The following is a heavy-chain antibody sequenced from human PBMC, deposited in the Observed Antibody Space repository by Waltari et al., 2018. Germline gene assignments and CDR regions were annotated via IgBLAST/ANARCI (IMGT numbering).Heavy chain of an antibody. J-gene: IGHJ4*02. V-gene: IGHV4-38-2*01. Sequence: QVQLQESGPGLVKPSETLSLTCAVSGYSISSGYYWGWTRQPPGKGLEWIGSIYHSGSTYYNPSLKSRVTISVDTSKNQFSLKLSSVTAADTAVYYCARHPVAAARPTDYWGQGTLVTVSS. CDR2: IYHSGST. CDR1: GYSISSGYY. CDR3: ARHPVAAARPTDY. D-gene: IGHD6-6*01.